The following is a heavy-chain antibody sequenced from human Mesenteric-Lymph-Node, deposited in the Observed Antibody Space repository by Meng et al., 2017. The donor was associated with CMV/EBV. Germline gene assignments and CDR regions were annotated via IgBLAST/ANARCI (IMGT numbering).Heavy chain of an antibody. CDR2: LNHSGST. J-gene: IGHJ5*02. CDR3: ARAGFTSSWYNARWFDP. D-gene: IGHD6-13*01. V-gene: IGHV4-34*01. Sequence: GSLRLSCAVYGGSFSDYCWSWIRQPPGKGLEWLGELNHSGSTNYNPSLKSRVSISADTSKNQFSLKLTSVTAADTAVYFCARAGFTSSWYNARWFDPWGQGTLVTVSS. CDR1: GGSFSDYC.